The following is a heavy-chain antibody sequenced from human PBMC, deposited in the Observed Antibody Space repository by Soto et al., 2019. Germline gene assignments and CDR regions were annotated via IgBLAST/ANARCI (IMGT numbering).Heavy chain of an antibody. J-gene: IGHJ4*02. Sequence: QAQLVESWGVVVQPGRSLRLSCAAAGFTLSSYALHWFRRAPGKGLEWVAVISYAGRNKYSADSVKGRFTISRDKAKNKVYLQMNSLKAEDTAVYDCARDPLGRYYGSGGYYFDYWGQGTLVTVSS. CDR2: ISYAGRNK. V-gene: IGHV3-30-3*01. CDR1: GFTLSSYA. CDR3: ARDPLGRYYGSGGYYFDY. D-gene: IGHD3-10*01.